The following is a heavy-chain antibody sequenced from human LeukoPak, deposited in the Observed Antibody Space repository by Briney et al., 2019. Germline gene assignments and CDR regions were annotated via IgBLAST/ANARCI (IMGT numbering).Heavy chain of an antibody. CDR1: GFTFSSYE. D-gene: IGHD3-10*01. CDR3: ARIYYYGSGSYYESMDV. V-gene: IGHV3-48*03. Sequence: GGSLRLSCAASGFTFSSYEMNWVRQAPGKGLEWVSYISSSGTVIYYADSVKGRFTISRDNAKNSLCLQMNSLRAEDTAVYYCARIYYYGSGSYYESMDVWGQGTLVTVSS. CDR2: ISSSGTVI. J-gene: IGHJ4*02.